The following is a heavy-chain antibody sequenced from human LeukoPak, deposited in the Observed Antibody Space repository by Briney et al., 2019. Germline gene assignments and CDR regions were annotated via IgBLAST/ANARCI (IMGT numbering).Heavy chain of an antibody. Sequence: SETLSLTCSVSGGSISPYYWSWIRQPPGGGLQWIGYIYGSGSTNYNPSLKSRVTISIDTSRSQFSLNPISVTAADTAVYYCARHASGEIDYWGQGTLVIVSS. CDR1: GGSISPYY. D-gene: IGHD7-27*01. V-gene: IGHV4-59*08. J-gene: IGHJ4*02. CDR3: ARHASGEIDY. CDR2: IYGSGST.